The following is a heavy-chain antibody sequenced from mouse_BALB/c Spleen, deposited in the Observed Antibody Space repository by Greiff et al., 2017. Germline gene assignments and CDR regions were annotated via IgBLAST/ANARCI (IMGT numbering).Heavy chain of an antibody. CDR3: AREADYGSSAWFAY. D-gene: IGHD1-1*01. Sequence: VHVKQSGAELVKPGASVKLSCTASGFNIKDTYMHWVKQRPEQGLEWIGRIDPANGNTKYDPKFQGKATITADTSSNTAYLQLSSLTSEDTAVYYCAREADYGSSAWFAYWGQGTLVTVSA. V-gene: IGHV14-3*02. CDR1: GFNIKDTY. CDR2: IDPANGNT. J-gene: IGHJ3*01.